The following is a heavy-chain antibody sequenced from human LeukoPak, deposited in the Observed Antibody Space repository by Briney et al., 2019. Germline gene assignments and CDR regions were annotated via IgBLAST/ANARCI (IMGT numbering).Heavy chain of an antibody. D-gene: IGHD2-15*01. CDR3: ARVVGFEGSFDY. CDR2: IYYSGST. J-gene: IGHJ4*02. V-gene: IGHV4-30-4*01. CDR1: GGSISSGDYY. Sequence: PSETLSLTCTVSGGSISSGDYYWSWIRQPPGKGLEWIGYIYYSGSTYYNPSLKSRVTISVDTSKNQFSLKLSSVTAADTAVYYCARVVGFEGSFDYWGQGTLVTVSS.